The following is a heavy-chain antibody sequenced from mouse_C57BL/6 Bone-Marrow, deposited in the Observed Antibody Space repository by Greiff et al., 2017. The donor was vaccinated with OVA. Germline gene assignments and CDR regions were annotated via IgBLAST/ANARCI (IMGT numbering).Heavy chain of an antibody. D-gene: IGHD2-1*01. V-gene: IGHV1-26*01. CDR3: ARWGYGTSYWYFDV. CDR1: GYTFTDYY. J-gene: IGHJ1*03. CDR2: INPNNGGT. Sequence: EVQLQQSGPELVKPGASVKISCKASGYTFTDYYMNWVKQSPGKSLEWIGVINPNNGGTNYNQKFKGKATLTVDKSSSTAYMELRSLTSEDSAVYYGARWGYGTSYWYFDVWGTGTTVTVSS.